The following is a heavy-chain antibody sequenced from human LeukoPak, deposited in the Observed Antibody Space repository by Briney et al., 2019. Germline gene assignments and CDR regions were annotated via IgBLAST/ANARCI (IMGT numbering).Heavy chain of an antibody. Sequence: PSETLSLTCAVSGGSISSSNWWSWVRQPPGKGLEWIGEIYHSGSTNYNPSLKSRVTISVDKSKNQFSLNLGSVTAADTAVYFCARYGPTQRFFDPWGQGTLVTVSS. CDR2: IYHSGST. CDR1: GGSISSSNW. CDR3: ARYGPTQRFFDP. J-gene: IGHJ5*02. D-gene: IGHD5-18*01. V-gene: IGHV4-4*02.